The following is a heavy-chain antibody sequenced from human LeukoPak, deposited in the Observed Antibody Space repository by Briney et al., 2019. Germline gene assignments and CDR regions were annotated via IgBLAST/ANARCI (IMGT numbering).Heavy chain of an antibody. Sequence: PGGSLRLSCTASGFNFGDYAMSWFRQAPGKGLEWVGFIRSKAYGGTTDYAASVKGRFTISRDDSKSIAYLQMNSLKTEDTGLYYCTRVTYYDSSGEYYFDHWGQGTLVTVSS. D-gene: IGHD3-22*01. CDR1: GFNFGDYA. V-gene: IGHV3-49*03. J-gene: IGHJ4*02. CDR2: IRSKAYGGTT. CDR3: TRVTYYDSSGEYYFDH.